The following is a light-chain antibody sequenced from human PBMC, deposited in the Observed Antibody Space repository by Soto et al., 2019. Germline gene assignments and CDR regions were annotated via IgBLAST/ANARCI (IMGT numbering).Light chain of an antibody. CDR2: DAS. Sequence: GDRFTITCRASLTITSWVAWYQQVPGKAPKLLMYDASILQTGVPSRFSGIGSGTDGTLTINSLQQEDGSTYDGQQAKSFTVTFGQGTRLEIK. V-gene: IGKV1-12*01. CDR3: QQAKSFTVT. J-gene: IGKJ5*01. CDR1: LTITSW.